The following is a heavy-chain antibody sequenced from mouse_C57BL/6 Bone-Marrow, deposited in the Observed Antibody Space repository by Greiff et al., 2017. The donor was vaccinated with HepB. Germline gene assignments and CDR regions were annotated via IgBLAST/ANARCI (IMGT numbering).Heavy chain of an antibody. D-gene: IGHD1-1*01. Sequence: VQLQQPGAELVMPGASVKLSCKASGYTFTSYWMHWVKQRPGQGLEWIGEIDPSDSYTNYNQKFKGKSTLTVDKSSSTAYMQLSSLTSEDSAVYYCAYVYGSRGYFDVWGTGTTDAVSS. CDR1: GYTFTSYW. J-gene: IGHJ1*03. V-gene: IGHV1-69*01. CDR3: AYVYGSRGYFDV. CDR2: IDPSDSYT.